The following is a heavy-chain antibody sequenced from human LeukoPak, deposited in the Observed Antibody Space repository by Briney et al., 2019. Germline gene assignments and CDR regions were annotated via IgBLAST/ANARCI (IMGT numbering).Heavy chain of an antibody. CDR1: GFIFSSSA. CDR3: VADCYGDCID. CDR2: IVVGSGNT. V-gene: IGHV1-58*01. J-gene: IGHJ4*02. D-gene: IGHD4-17*01. Sequence: SVKVSCTASGFIFSSSAVQWGRQARGQRLEWIGWIVVGSGNTNYAQNFQERVTITRDMSTSTAYMELSSLRSEDTAVYYCVADCYGDCIDWGQGTLVTVSS.